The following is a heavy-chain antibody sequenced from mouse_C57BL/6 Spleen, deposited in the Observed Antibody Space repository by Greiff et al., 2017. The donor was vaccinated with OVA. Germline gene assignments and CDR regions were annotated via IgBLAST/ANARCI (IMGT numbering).Heavy chain of an antibody. Sequence: QVQLQQSGAELAKPGASVKLSCKASGYTFTSYWMHWVKQRPGQGLEWIGYIHPSSGYTKYNQKFKDKATLTADKSSSTAYMQLSSLTYEDSAVYYCARGESYDYEGPYFDYWGQGTTLTVSA. V-gene: IGHV1-7*01. D-gene: IGHD2-4*01. CDR2: IHPSSGYT. CDR3: ARGESYDYEGPYFDY. J-gene: IGHJ2*01. CDR1: GYTFTSYW.